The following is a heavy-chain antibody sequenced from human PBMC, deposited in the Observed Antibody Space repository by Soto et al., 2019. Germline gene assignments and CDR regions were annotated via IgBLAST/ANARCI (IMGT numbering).Heavy chain of an antibody. CDR2: INHRGST. V-gene: IGHV4-34*01. CDR1: GGSFSGYY. CDR3: ARGRPSLDYYDSSGYYYY. J-gene: IGHJ4*02. Sequence: SETLSLTCAVYGGSFSGYYWSWIRQPPGKGLEWIGEINHRGSTNYNPSLKSRVTISVDTSKNQFSLKMSSVTAADTAVYYCARGRPSLDYYDSSGYYYYWGQGTLVTVSS. D-gene: IGHD3-22*01.